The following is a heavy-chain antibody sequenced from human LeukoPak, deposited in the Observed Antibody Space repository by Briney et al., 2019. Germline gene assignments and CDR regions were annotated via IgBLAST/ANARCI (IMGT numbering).Heavy chain of an antibody. CDR2: IYYSGST. Sequence: PSETLSLTCTVSGGSVSSYYWCWIRQPPGKGLEWIGYIYYSGSTNYNPSLKSRVTISVDTSKNQLSLKLSSVTAADTAMYYCARGEGMLTSSGWYSSWFDPWGQGTLVTVSS. D-gene: IGHD6-13*01. J-gene: IGHJ5*02. CDR1: GGSVSSYY. CDR3: ARGEGMLTSSGWYSSWFDP. V-gene: IGHV4-59*02.